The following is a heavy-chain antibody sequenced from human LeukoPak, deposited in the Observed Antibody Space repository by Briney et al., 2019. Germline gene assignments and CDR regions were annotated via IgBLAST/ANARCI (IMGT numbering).Heavy chain of an antibody. Sequence: QSGGSLRLSCAASGFTLSSYAMSWVRQAPGRGLEWASSTAGSGISKDYADSVKGRFTISKDKSKNTLYLQMDNLRAEDTGVYFCARLPTFYYDSGGYHYDYWGQGTLVTVSS. CDR3: ARLPTFYYDSGGYHYDY. CDR1: GFTLSSYA. CDR2: TAGSGISK. V-gene: IGHV3-23*01. J-gene: IGHJ4*02. D-gene: IGHD3-22*01.